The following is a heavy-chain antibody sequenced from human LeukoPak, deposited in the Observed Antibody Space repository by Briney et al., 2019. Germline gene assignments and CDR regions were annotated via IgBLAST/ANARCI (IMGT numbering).Heavy chain of an antibody. J-gene: IGHJ4*02. CDR1: RFTFSTYA. CDR3: AKSQRNDQQVVQRIDY. D-gene: IGHD2-2*01. Sequence: GGSLRLSCTASRFTFSTYAMSWVRQAPGKGLEWVSSISGSGDTTYYTGSVKGRFNISRDNSKNALYLQMSSLRAEDTAVYYCAKSQRNDQQVVQRIDYWGQGTLVTVSS. V-gene: IGHV3-23*01. CDR2: ISGSGDTT.